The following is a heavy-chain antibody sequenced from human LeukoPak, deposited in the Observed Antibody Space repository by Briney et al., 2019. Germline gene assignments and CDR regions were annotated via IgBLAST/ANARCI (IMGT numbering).Heavy chain of an antibody. CDR3: ARDSTYYYDSKYFDY. D-gene: IGHD3-22*01. CDR1: GFTFSSYS. CDR2: ISSSSSYI. Sequence: GGPLRLSCAASGFTFSSYSMNWVRQAPGKGLEWVLSISSSSSYIYYADSVKGRFTISRDNAKNSLYLQMNSLRAEDTAVYYCARDSTYYYDSKYFDYWGQGTLVTVSS. V-gene: IGHV3-21*01. J-gene: IGHJ4*02.